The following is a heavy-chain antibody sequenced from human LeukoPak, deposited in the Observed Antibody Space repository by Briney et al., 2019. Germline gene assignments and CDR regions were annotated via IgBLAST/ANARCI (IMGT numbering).Heavy chain of an antibody. CDR2: INHSGST. Sequence: SETLSLTCAVYGGSFSGYYWSWIRQPPGKGLEWIGEINHSGSTNYNPSLKSRVTISVDTSKNQFSLKLSSVTAADTAVYYCARGDESSSSLGYYGMDVWGQGTTVTVSS. V-gene: IGHV4-34*01. CDR1: GGSFSGYY. CDR3: ARGDESSSSLGYYGMDV. D-gene: IGHD6-6*01. J-gene: IGHJ6*02.